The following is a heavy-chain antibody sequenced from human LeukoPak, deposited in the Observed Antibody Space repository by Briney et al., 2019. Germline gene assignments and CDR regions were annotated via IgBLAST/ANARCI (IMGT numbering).Heavy chain of an antibody. CDR1: GFTFSSYG. CDR2: IGSSGGTT. Sequence: GGSLRLSCAASGFTFSSYGMGWVRQAPGKGLEWVSSIGSSGGTTKYADSVKGRFTISRDNSKNTLYLQMNNLRAEDMALYYCAQLVGGTRSYSWGQGTLVTVSS. J-gene: IGHJ4*02. D-gene: IGHD3-10*01. V-gene: IGHV3-23*01. CDR3: AQLVGGTRSYS.